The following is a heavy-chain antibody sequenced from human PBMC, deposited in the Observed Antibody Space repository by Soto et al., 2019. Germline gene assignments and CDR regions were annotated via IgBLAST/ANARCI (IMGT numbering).Heavy chain of an antibody. D-gene: IGHD5-12*01. CDR3: AKDSSVATTKWGFSYYYYNLDV. CDR1: GCTCSGYA. J-gene: IGHJ6*03. CDR2: ISGSGGST. V-gene: IGHV3-23*01. Sequence: GGSLRLSCAASGCTCSGYAMSWFRQAPGKGLEWVSAISGSGGSTYYAYSVKGLFTISRDNYKNTLYLQMNSVGAEDAAVYYCAKDSSVATTKWGFSYYYYNLDVWGKGTAVTVS.